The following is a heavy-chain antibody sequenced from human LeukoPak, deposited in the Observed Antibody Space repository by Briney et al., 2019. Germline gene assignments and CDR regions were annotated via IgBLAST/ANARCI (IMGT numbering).Heavy chain of an antibody. CDR2: INPDGSQK. CDR1: GFTFSNYW. D-gene: IGHD1-26*01. V-gene: IGHV3-7*01. CDR3: ARTTSFNSGLGSDH. Sequence: GGSLRLSCVNSGFTFSNYWMSSVCQAPGKGLEWVANINPDGSQKNYVDSMKGRLTISRDNARDSVFLQMDSLRADDTAVYYCARTTSFNSGLGSDHGGQGTLVNVGS. J-gene: IGHJ4*02.